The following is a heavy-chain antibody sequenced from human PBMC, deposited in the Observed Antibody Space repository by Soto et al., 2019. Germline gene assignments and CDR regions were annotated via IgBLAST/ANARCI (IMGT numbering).Heavy chain of an antibody. CDR1: GFTFSDYY. Sequence: GGSLRLSCAASGFTFSDYYMSWIRQAPGKGLEWVSYISSSGSTIYYADSVKGRFTISRDNAKNSLYLQMNSLRAEDTAVYYCARDLRGDSYGYHWFDPWGQGTLVTVSS. J-gene: IGHJ5*02. CDR2: ISSSGSTI. D-gene: IGHD5-18*01. CDR3: ARDLRGDSYGYHWFDP. V-gene: IGHV3-11*01.